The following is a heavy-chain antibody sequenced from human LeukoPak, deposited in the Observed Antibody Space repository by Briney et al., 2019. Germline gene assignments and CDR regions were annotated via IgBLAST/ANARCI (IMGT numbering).Heavy chain of an antibody. CDR2: IYTSGST. CDR1: GGSISSGSYY. Sequence: PSETLSLTCTVSGGSISSGSYYWSWIRQPAGKGLEWIGRIYTSGSTNYNPSLKSRVTISVDTSKNQFSLKLSSVPAADTAVYYCERACTVTKYYYGSGSYSRGNWFDPWGQGTLVTVSS. CDR3: ERACTVTKYYYGSGSYSRGNWFDP. V-gene: IGHV4-61*02. J-gene: IGHJ5*02. D-gene: IGHD3-10*01.